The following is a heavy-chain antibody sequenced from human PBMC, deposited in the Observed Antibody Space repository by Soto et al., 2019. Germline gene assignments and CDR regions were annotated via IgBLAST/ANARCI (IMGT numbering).Heavy chain of an antibody. Sequence: SENLSLTCAVSGGSISSGGYSWCWIRQPPGKGLEWIGYIYHSGSAYYSPSLKSRVTISVDTSKNQFSLKLSSVTAADTAVYYCACLHCNSPNCGPLAPWGQGTLVTVSS. D-gene: IGHD2-2*01. J-gene: IGHJ5*02. CDR1: GGSISSGGYS. V-gene: IGHV4-30-2*01. CDR3: ACLHCNSPNCGPLAP. CDR2: IYHSGSA.